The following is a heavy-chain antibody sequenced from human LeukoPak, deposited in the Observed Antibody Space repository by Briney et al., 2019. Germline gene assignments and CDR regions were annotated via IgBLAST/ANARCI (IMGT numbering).Heavy chain of an antibody. J-gene: IGHJ4*02. V-gene: IGHV3-7*01. CDR1: GSTLSGQW. Sequence: VQPGGSLRLSCAASGSTLSGQWMNWVRQAPGQGLEWVANIKHDGSEKYYVDSVKGRFTISRDDAKNSLSLQMNSVRAEDTAVYYCAYTNNLKYWGQGTLVTVSS. CDR2: IKHDGSEK. CDR3: AYTNNLKY. D-gene: IGHD3-16*01.